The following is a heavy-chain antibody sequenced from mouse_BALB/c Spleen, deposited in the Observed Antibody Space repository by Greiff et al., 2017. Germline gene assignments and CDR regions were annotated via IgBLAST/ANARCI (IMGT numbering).Heavy chain of an antibody. CDR1: GFTFSDYY. J-gene: IGHJ4*01. CDR2: ISDGGSYT. Sequence: EVQLVESGGGLVKPGGSLKLSCAASGFTFSDYYMYWVRQTPEKRLEWVATISDGGSYTYYPDSVKGRFTISRDNAKNNLYLQMSSLKSEDTAMYYCARESDYYAMDYWGQGTSVTVSS. CDR3: ARESDYYAMDY. V-gene: IGHV5-4*02.